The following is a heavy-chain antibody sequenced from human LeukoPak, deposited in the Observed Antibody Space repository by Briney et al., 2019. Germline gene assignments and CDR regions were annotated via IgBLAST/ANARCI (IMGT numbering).Heavy chain of an antibody. CDR2: ISSSSSYI. CDR1: GFTFSSYS. CDR3: ATLHSSSTGWFDP. V-gene: IGHV3-21*01. D-gene: IGHD5-18*01. Sequence: AGGSLRLSCAASGFTFSSYSMNWVRQAPGKGLEWVSSISSSSSYIYYADSVKGRFTISRDNAKNSLYLQMNSLRAEDTAVYYCATLHSSSTGWFDPWGQGTLVTVSS. J-gene: IGHJ5*02.